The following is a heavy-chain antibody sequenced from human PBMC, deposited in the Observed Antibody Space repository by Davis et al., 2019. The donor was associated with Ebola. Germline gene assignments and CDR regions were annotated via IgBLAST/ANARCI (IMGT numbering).Heavy chain of an antibody. V-gene: IGHV1-69*04. CDR2: IIPILGIA. CDR3: ARDPTVTPLDY. Sequence: SVKVSCKASGGTFSSYAISWVRQAPGQGLEWMGSIIPILGIANYAQKLQGRVTMTTDTSTSTAYMELRSLRSDDTAVYYCARDPTVTPLDYWGQGTLVTVSS. D-gene: IGHD4-17*01. J-gene: IGHJ4*02. CDR1: GGTFSSYA.